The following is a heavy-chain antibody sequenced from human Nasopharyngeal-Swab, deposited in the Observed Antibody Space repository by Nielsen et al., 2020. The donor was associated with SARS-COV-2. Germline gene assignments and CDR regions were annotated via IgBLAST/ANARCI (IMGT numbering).Heavy chain of an antibody. CDR1: GYSFTNYW. J-gene: IGHJ5*02. CDR3: ARLISGSGPFDP. CDR2: IDPRDSYI. Sequence: GESLKFSCKGSGYSFTNYWIVWVRQLPGKGLEWMGTIDPRDSYITYSPSFQGHVTISTDKSINTAYLQWSSLKASDTAMYYCARLISGSGPFDPWGQGTLVTVSS. V-gene: IGHV5-10-1*01. D-gene: IGHD3-10*01.